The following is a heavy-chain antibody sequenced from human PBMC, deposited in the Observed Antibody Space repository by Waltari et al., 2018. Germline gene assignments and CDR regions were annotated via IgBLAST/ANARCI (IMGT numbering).Heavy chain of an antibody. CDR3: ARVSVVVPGGIDYYYGMDV. D-gene: IGHD2-21*01. J-gene: IGHJ6*02. V-gene: IGHV4-39*07. CDR2: IYYSGST. Sequence: QLQLQESGPGLVKPSETLSLTCTVSGGSISSSSYYWGWIRQPPGKGLEWIGSIYYSGSTYYNPSLKSRVTISVDTSKNQFSLKLSSVTAADTAVYYCARVSVVVPGGIDYYYGMDVWGQGTTVTVSS. CDR1: GGSISSSSYY.